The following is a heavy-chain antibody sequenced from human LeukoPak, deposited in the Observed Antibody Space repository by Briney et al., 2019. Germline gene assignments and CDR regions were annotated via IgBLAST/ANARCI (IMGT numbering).Heavy chain of an antibody. D-gene: IGHD3-22*01. CDR1: GDSISSRNQY. V-gene: IGHV4-39*07. J-gene: IGHJ4*02. Sequence: SETLSLTCIVSGDSISSRNQYWGWIRQPPGKGLEWIGSIYYSGSTYYNPSLKSRVTISVDTSKNQFSLKLSSVTAADTAVYYCARGEAYYDSSGYSYYFDYWGQGTLVTVSS. CDR2: IYYSGST. CDR3: ARGEAYYDSSGYSYYFDY.